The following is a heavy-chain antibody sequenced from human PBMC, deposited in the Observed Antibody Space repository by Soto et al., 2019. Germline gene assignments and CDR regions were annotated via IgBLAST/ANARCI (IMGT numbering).Heavy chain of an antibody. Sequence: GGSLRLSCAASGFTFSSYSMNWVRQAPGKGLEWVSSISSSSSYIYYADSVKGRFTISRDNAKNSLYLQMNSLRAEDTAVYYCARGPYGGSDYFDYWGQGTLVTVSS. J-gene: IGHJ4*02. D-gene: IGHD2-15*01. CDR3: ARGPYGGSDYFDY. CDR2: ISSSSSYI. CDR1: GFTFSSYS. V-gene: IGHV3-21*01.